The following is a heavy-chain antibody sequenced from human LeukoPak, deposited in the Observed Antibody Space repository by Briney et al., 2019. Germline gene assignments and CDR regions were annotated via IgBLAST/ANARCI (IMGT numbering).Heavy chain of an antibody. V-gene: IGHV1-8*01. Sequence: VASVKVSCKASGYTFTSYDINWVRQATGQGLEWMGWMNPNSGNTGYAQKFQGRVTMTRNTSISTAYMELSSLRSEDTAVYYCARVPSVRGVITLKFDPWGQGTLVTVSS. CDR2: MNPNSGNT. J-gene: IGHJ5*02. CDR3: ARVPSVRGVITLKFDP. D-gene: IGHD3-10*01. CDR1: GYTFTSYD.